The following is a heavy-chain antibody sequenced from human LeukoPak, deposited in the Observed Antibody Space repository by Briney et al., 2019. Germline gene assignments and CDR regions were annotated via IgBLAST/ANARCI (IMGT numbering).Heavy chain of an antibody. Sequence: GGSLRLSCAASGFIFSNYWMSWVRQAPGKGLEGVANIKKDGSEKYYVDSVKGRFTISRDNARNSLYPQMNSLRAEDTAVYYCARAHVTGVDAFDIWGQGTMVTVSS. D-gene: IGHD2-21*02. J-gene: IGHJ3*02. CDR1: GFIFSNYW. V-gene: IGHV3-7*01. CDR2: IKKDGSEK. CDR3: ARAHVTGVDAFDI.